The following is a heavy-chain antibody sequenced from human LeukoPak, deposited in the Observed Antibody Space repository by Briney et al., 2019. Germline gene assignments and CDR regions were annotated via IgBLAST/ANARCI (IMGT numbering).Heavy chain of an antibody. J-gene: IGHJ4*02. CDR1: GFTFSSYE. CDR2: INQDGSAR. V-gene: IGHV3-7*04. D-gene: IGHD3-10*01. CDR3: ARDYYATGSHDS. Sequence: GGSLRLSCAASGFTFSSYEMNWVRQAPGKGLEWVANINQDGSARHYRDSLKGRFTISRDNAKNSLYLQMNVLRVEDMAVYYCARDYYATGSHDSWGQGTLVTVSS.